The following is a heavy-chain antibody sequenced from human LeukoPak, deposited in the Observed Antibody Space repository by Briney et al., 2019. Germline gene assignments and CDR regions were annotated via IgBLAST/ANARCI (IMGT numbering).Heavy chain of an antibody. Sequence: GSLRLSCAASGFTFSSYAMSWVRQAPGKGLEWVSAISGSGGSTYYADSVKGRFTISRDNAKNSLYLQMNSLRAEDTAVYYCARENYGSGSYNWFDPWGQGTLVTVSS. D-gene: IGHD3-10*01. V-gene: IGHV3-23*01. CDR3: ARENYGSGSYNWFDP. CDR1: GFTFSSYA. J-gene: IGHJ5*02. CDR2: ISGSGGST.